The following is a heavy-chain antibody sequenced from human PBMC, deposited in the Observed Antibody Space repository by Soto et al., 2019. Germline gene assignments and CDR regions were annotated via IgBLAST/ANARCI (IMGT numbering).Heavy chain of an antibody. V-gene: IGHV1-18*01. J-gene: IGHJ4*02. D-gene: IGHD2-15*01. CDR3: ARAVPYSVGARLDY. CDR2: ISTYNTNT. Sequence: QVQLVQSGAEVKKPGASVKVSCKASGYTFTTYGITWVRQAPGQGLEWMGWISTYNTNTNYAQNVQGRVTMTTDTSTSTGYMGLGRLRSDGTAVYYCARAVPYSVGARLDYWGQGTLVTVSS. CDR1: GYTFTTYG.